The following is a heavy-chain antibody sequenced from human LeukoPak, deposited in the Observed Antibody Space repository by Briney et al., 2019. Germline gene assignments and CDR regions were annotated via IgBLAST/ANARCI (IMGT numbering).Heavy chain of an antibody. J-gene: IGHJ4*02. D-gene: IGHD2-21*02. V-gene: IGHV1-2*02. Sequence: EASVKVSFKASGYTFTGYYMHWVRQAPGQGLEWMGWINPNSGGTNYAQKFQGRVTMTRDTSISTAYMELSRLRSDDTAVYYCARVFAEIVVVTAPTNPFDYWGQGTLVTVSS. CDR3: ARVFAEIVVVTAPTNPFDY. CDR2: INPNSGGT. CDR1: GYTFTGYY.